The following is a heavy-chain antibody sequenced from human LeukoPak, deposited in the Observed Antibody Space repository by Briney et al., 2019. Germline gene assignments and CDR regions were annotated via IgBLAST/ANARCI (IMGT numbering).Heavy chain of an antibody. V-gene: IGHV4-39*06. J-gene: IGHJ4*02. CDR1: GGSISNNLNY. CDR3: ARDYYDSSGYYNY. D-gene: IGHD3-22*01. CDR2: LYYSGST. Sequence: PSGTLSLTCTVAGGSISNNLNYWGWVRQPPGKGLEWIGSLYYSGSTYYNASLKGRVTISIDKAKNQFALMLSSVTAADTAVYYCARDYYDSSGYYNYWGQGTLVTVSS.